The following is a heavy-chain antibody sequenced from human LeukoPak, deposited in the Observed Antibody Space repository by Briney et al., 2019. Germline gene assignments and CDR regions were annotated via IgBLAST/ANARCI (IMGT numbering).Heavy chain of an antibody. J-gene: IGHJ4*02. CDR2: IYYSGST. Sequence: SETLSLTCTVSGGSISSGDYYWSWIRQPPGKGLEWIGYIYYSGSTNYNPSLKSRVTISVDTSKNQFSLKLSSVTAADTAVYYCAGGDTAMSQVAFDYWGQGTLVTVSS. CDR3: AGGDTAMSQVAFDY. D-gene: IGHD5-18*01. V-gene: IGHV4-61*08. CDR1: GGSISSGDYY.